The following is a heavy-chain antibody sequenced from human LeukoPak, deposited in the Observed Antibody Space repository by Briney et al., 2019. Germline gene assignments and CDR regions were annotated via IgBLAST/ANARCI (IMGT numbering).Heavy chain of an antibody. Sequence: MPSETLSLTCSVSGGSISTYYWSWIRQSAGKGLEWIGRIYKSGSSNYNPSLKSRVSMSVDSSKNHFSLNLTSVTAEDTAVYYCARDVHWGQGTLVTVSS. CDR2: IYKSGSS. V-gene: IGHV4-4*07. D-gene: IGHD1-1*01. CDR1: GGSISTYY. CDR3: ARDVH. J-gene: IGHJ4*02.